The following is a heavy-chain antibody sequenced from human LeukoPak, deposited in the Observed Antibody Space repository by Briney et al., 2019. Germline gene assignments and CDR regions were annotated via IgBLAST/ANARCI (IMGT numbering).Heavy chain of an antibody. CDR1: GYTFTSYD. CDR3: ARGDPAAGIIQFDP. Sequence: ASVKVSCKASGYTFTSYDIYWVRQATGQGLEWMGWMNPNSGNTGYAQKFQGRVTMTRNTSISTAYMELSSLRSEDTAVYYCARGDPAAGIIQFDPWGQGTLVTVSS. CDR2: MNPNSGNT. V-gene: IGHV1-8*01. J-gene: IGHJ5*02. D-gene: IGHD6-13*01.